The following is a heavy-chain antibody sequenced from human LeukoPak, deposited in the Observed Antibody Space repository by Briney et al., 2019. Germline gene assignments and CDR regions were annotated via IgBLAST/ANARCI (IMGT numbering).Heavy chain of an antibody. J-gene: IGHJ5*02. CDR3: ARHLPFDP. CDR1: GFTLSTNW. CDR2: IYRDGTT. Sequence: GGSLRLSCAASGFTLSTNWMSWVRQPPGKGLDWVSVIYRDGTTYYADSVKGRFTISRDNSKNTVYLQMNNLRAEDTAVYHCARHLPFDPWGQGTLVTVSS. V-gene: IGHV3-66*04.